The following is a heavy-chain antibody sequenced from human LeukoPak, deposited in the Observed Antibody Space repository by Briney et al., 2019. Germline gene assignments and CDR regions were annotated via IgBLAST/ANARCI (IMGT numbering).Heavy chain of an antibody. CDR3: ARGGELPTFDS. V-gene: IGHV3-23*01. D-gene: IGHD3-10*01. CDR2: LSDGGGNT. Sequence: TGGSLRLLCTASGFTFGNYPMSWVRQAPGKGLEWVSALSDGGGNTFYADSVKGRFTISRDDAKNSLFLQMNSLRDEDTAVYYCARGGELPTFDSWGQGTLVTVSS. J-gene: IGHJ4*02. CDR1: GFTFGNYP.